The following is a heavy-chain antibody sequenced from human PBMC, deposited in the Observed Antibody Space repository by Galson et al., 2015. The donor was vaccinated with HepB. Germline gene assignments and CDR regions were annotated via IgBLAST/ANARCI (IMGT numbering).Heavy chain of an antibody. CDR1: GFTFSGFA. J-gene: IGHJ4*02. CDR3: TRQGSGWHLGLDY. CDR2: IRGKADSYAT. Sequence: SLRLSCAASGFTFSGFAIHWVRKASGKGLEWVGRIRGKADSYATAYAASVKGRLTISRDDSKNTAYLEMNSLKTEDTALYYCTRQGSGWHLGLDYWGQGTLVTVSS. V-gene: IGHV3-73*01. D-gene: IGHD6-19*01.